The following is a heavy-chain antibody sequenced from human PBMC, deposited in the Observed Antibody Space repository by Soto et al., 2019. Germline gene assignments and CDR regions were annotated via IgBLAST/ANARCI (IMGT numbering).Heavy chain of an antibody. J-gene: IGHJ2*01. Sequence: QVQLQQWGAGLLKPSETLSLTCAVYGGSFSGYYWSWIRQPPGKGLEWIGEINHSGSTNYNPSLQSRVTLSVDTSKNQFSLKLSSVTAADTAVYYCARGPGYSSGWYEGNWYFDLWGRGTLVTVSS. CDR1: GGSFSGYY. CDR3: ARGPGYSSGWYEGNWYFDL. CDR2: INHSGST. V-gene: IGHV4-34*01. D-gene: IGHD6-19*01.